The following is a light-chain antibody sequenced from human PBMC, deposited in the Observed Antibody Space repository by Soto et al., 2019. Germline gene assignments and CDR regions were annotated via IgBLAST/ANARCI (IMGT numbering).Light chain of an antibody. Sequence: DIQMTQSPSSLSASVGDRVTITCRASQSISTYLNWYQQKPGKAPKLLMHAASSLDRGVPSRFSGSGSGTYFTLTISSLQPEDFATYYCQQSYRTPRTFGQGTKVDIK. J-gene: IGKJ1*01. CDR2: AAS. V-gene: IGKV1-39*01. CDR1: QSISTY. CDR3: QQSYRTPRT.